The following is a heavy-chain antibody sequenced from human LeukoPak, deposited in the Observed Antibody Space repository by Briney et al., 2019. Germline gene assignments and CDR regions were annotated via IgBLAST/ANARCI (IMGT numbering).Heavy chain of an antibody. CDR1: GSTFTGAY. D-gene: IGHD3-9*01. J-gene: IGHJ1*01. CDR3: ARVLFNSGYIY. Sequence: ASVKISCKASGSTFTGAYMHWVRQAPGQGLEWMGWINPNSGETKFAQKFQGRVTLTRDTSISTLYMDLGGLTSDDTAVYYCARVLFNSGYIYWGQGSLVIVSS. CDR2: INPNSGET. V-gene: IGHV1-2*02.